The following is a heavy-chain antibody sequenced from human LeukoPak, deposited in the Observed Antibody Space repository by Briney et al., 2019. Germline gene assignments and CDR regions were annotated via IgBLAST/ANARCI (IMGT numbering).Heavy chain of an antibody. Sequence: GGSLRLSCAASGFTFSSYAMHWVRQAPGKELEYVSAISSNGGSTYYANSVKGRFTISRDNSKNTLYLQMGSLRAEDMAVYYCARGPTGITGTVLDYWGQGTLVTVSS. CDR2: ISSNGGST. J-gene: IGHJ4*02. CDR3: ARGPTGITGTVLDY. CDR1: GFTFSSYA. D-gene: IGHD1-20*01. V-gene: IGHV3-64*01.